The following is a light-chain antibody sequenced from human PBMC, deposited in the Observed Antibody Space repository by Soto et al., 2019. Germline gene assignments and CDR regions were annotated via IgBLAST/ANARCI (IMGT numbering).Light chain of an antibody. CDR1: SSNIGNNY. V-gene: IGLV1-51*02. Sequence: SVLTQPPSVSAAPGQKVTMSCSGSSSNIGNNYVSWYQQLPGTAPKFLIYENNKRPSGIPDRFSGSKSGTSATLGIIGLQTGDEADYYCGTWDSSLSAWVFGGGTKLTVL. CDR3: GTWDSSLSAWV. CDR2: ENN. J-gene: IGLJ3*02.